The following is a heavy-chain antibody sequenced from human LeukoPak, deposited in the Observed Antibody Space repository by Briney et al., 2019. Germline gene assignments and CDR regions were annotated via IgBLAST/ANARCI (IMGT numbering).Heavy chain of an antibody. CDR2: IYSGGST. CDR3: ARSKTSSSWYGNWFDP. Sequence: GGSLRLPCAASGFTVSSNYMSWVRQAPGKGLEWVSVIYSGGSTYYADSVKGRFTISRDNSKNTLYLQVNSLRAEDTAVYYCARSKTSSSWYGNWFDPWGQGTLVTVSS. V-gene: IGHV3-53*01. CDR1: GFTVSSNY. J-gene: IGHJ5*02. D-gene: IGHD6-13*01.